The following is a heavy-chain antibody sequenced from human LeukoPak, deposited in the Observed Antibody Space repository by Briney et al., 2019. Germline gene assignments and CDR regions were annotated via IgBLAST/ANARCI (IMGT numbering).Heavy chain of an antibody. CDR2: IKSKTDGGTT. CDR1: GFTFSSYW. J-gene: IGHJ4*02. CDR3: TTGGAARPVLSDFDY. Sequence: PGGSLRLSCAASGFTFSSYWMSWVRQAPGKGLEWVGRIKSKTDGGTTDYSAPVKGRFTISRDDSKNTLYLQMNSLKTEDTAVYYCTTGGAARPVLSDFDYWGQGTLVTVSS. D-gene: IGHD6-6*01. V-gene: IGHV3-15*01.